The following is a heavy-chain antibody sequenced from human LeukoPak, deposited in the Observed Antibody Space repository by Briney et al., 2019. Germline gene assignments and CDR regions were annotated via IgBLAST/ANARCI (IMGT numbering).Heavy chain of an antibody. V-gene: IGHV3-11*04. D-gene: IGHD3-22*01. CDR3: ARDRVTNYYDSSGYLTNYYYYMDV. J-gene: IGHJ6*03. CDR1: GFTFSDYY. CDR2: ISSSGSTI. Sequence: GGSLRLSCAASGFTFSDYYMSWIRQAPGKGLEWVSYISSSGSTIYYADSVKGRFTISRDNAKNSLYLQMNSLRAEDTAVYYCARDRVTNYYDSSGYLTNYYYYMDVWGKGTTVTVSS.